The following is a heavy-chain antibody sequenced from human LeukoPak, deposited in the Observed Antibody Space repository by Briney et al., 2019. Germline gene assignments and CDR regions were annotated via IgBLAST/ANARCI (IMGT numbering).Heavy chain of an antibody. V-gene: IGHV4-59*11. CDR2: IYYSGST. J-gene: IGHJ6*03. Sequence: SETLSLTCTVSGGSISSHYWSWIRQPPGKGLEWIGYIYYSGSTNYNPSLKSRVTISVDTSKNQFSLKLSSVTAADTAVYYCARYSGSYYPGYYMDVWAKGPRSPSP. D-gene: IGHD1-26*01. CDR1: GGSISSHY. CDR3: ARYSGSYYPGYYMDV.